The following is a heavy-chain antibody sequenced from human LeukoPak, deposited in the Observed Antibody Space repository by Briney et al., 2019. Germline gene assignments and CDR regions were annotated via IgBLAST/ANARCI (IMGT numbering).Heavy chain of an antibody. CDR3: AREGEEQQLALYYFDY. Sequence: SVKVSCKASGGTFSSYAISWVRQAPGQGLEWMGGIIPIFGTANYAQKFQGRVTITADESTSTAYMELSSLRSEDTAVCYCAREGEEQQLALYYFDYWGQGTLVTVSS. D-gene: IGHD6-13*01. CDR1: GGTFSSYA. CDR2: IIPIFGTA. J-gene: IGHJ4*02. V-gene: IGHV1-69*01.